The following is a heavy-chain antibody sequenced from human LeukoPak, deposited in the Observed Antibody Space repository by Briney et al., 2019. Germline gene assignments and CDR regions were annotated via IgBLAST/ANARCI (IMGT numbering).Heavy chain of an antibody. V-gene: IGHV3-30*02. CDR2: IRYDGSNK. CDR1: GFTFSSYG. Sequence: PGGSLRLSCAASGFTFSSYGMHWVRQAPGKGLEWVAFIRYDGSNKYYADSVKGRFTISRDNSKNTLYLQMNSLRAEDTAVHYCAKDVFGVVSYFDYWGQGTLVTVSS. CDR3: AKDVFGVVSYFDY. D-gene: IGHD3-3*01. J-gene: IGHJ4*02.